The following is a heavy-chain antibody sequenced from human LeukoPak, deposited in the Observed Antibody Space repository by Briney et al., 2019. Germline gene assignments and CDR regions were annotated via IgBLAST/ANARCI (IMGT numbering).Heavy chain of an antibody. CDR1: GFTFSSYS. V-gene: IGHV3-21*01. J-gene: IGHJ6*02. D-gene: IGHD3-22*01. Sequence: GGSLRLSCAASGFTFSSYSMNWVRQAPGKGLEWVSSISSSSSYIYYADSVKGRFTISRDNVKNSLYLQMNSLRAEDTAVYYCARYSSGYYYYYGMDVWGQGTTVTVSS. CDR2: ISSSSSYI. CDR3: ARYSSGYYYYYGMDV.